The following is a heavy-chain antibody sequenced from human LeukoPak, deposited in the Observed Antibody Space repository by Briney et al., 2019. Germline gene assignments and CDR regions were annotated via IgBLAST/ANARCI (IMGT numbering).Heavy chain of an antibody. V-gene: IGHV3-23*01. CDR3: AKDFEFKWQQPSDH. CDR1: GFTFSSYA. D-gene: IGHD1/OR15-1a*01. CDR2: ISGSGGNT. J-gene: IGHJ4*02. Sequence: GGSLRLSCAASGFTFSSYAMSWVRQAAGQGLEWVSAISGSGGNTFYTDSVKGRFTISRDNSKNMLYLQMNTLTAEDTAIYFCAKDFEFKWQQPSDHWGQGTPVTVSS.